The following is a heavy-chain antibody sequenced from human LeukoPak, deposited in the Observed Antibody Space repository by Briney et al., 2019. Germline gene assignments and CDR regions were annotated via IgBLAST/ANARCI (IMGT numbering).Heavy chain of an antibody. V-gene: IGHV3-53*01. D-gene: IGHD6-6*01. CDR1: GFTLSSNY. CDR2: IYSGGST. Sequence: PGGSLRLSCAASGFTLSSNYMSSVRQAPGKGLGWGSVIYSGGSTYYADSVKGRFTISSDNSKNTLYLQMNSLRAEDTAVYYCARNKAARTYYYYYYYMDVWGKGTTVTVSS. CDR3: ARNKAARTYYYYYYYMDV. J-gene: IGHJ6*03.